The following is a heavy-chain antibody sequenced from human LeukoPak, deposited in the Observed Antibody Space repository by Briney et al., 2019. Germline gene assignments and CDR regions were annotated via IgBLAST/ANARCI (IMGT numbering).Heavy chain of an antibody. D-gene: IGHD3-22*01. CDR2: ISGSGGST. V-gene: IGHV3-23*01. J-gene: IGHJ4*02. Sequence: GGSLRLSCAVSGVTLSNYGMSWVRQAPGKGLEWVAGISGSGGSTNYADSVKGRFTISRDNPKNTLYLQMNSLRAEDTAMYFCAKRGVVIRVILVGFHKEAYYFDSWGQGALVTVSS. CDR1: GVTLSNYG. CDR3: AKRGVVIRVILVGFHKEAYYFDS.